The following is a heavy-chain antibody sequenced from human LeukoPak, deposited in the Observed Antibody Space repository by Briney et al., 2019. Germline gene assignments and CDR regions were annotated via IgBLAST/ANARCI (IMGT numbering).Heavy chain of an antibody. J-gene: IGHJ4*02. V-gene: IGHV3-30*18. CDR1: GFTFSSYG. Sequence: GGSLRLSCAASGFTFSSYGMHWVRQAPGKGLEWVAVISYDGSNKYYADSVKGRFTISRDNSKNTLYLQMNSLRAEDTAVYYCAKDYCSGGSCYYTIGYWGQGTLVTVSS. CDR2: ISYDGSNK. D-gene: IGHD2-15*01. CDR3: AKDYCSGGSCYYTIGY.